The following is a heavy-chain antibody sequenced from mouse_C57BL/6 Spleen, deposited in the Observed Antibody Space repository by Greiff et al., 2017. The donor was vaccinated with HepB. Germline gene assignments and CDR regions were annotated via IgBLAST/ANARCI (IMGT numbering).Heavy chain of an antibody. D-gene: IGHD1-1*01. Sequence: VQLQQSGPELVKPGASVKISCKASGYSFTGYYMNWVKQSPEKSLEWIGEINPSTGGTTYNQKFKAKATLTVDKSSSTAYMQLKSLTSEDSAVYYCARDALITTVVATFDYWGQGTTLTVSS. CDR3: ARDALITTVVATFDY. J-gene: IGHJ2*01. CDR2: INPSTGGT. V-gene: IGHV1-42*01. CDR1: GYSFTGYY.